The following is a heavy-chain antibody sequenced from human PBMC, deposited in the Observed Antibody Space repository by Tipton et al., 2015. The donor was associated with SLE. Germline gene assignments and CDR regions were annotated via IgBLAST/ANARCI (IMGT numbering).Heavy chain of an antibody. J-gene: IGHJ4*02. CDR3: AKAAPGYDILTGPDY. D-gene: IGHD3-9*01. Sequence: GSLRLSCAASGFTFSSYDMHWVRQATGKGLEWVSAIGTAGDTYYPGSVKGRFTISRENAKNSLYLQMNSLRAGDTAVYYCAKAAPGYDILTGPDYWGQGTLVTVSS. V-gene: IGHV3-13*01. CDR2: IGTAGDT. CDR1: GFTFSSYD.